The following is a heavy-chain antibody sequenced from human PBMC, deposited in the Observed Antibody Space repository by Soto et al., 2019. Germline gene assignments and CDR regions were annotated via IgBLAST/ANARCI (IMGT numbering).Heavy chain of an antibody. V-gene: IGHV3-30*18. CDR1: GFTFSSYG. CDR3: AKQYFHH. J-gene: IGHJ1*01. CDR2: ISHDGSNK. Sequence: QVQLVESGGGVVQPGRSLRLSCAASGFTFSSYGMHWVRQAPGKGLEWVAVISHDGSNKYYADSVKGRFTISRDNSKNTLYLQMNSLRAEDTAVCYCAKQYFHHWGQGTLVTVSS.